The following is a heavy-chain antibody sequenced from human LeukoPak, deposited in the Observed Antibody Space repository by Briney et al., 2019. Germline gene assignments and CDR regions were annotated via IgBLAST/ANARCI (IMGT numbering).Heavy chain of an antibody. Sequence: SETLSLTCTVSGGSVSSYYWSWVRQPPGQGLEWIGYVYYGGTTSYSPSLKSRVTMSIDRSKNQFSLTLFSVTAADTAIYYCARDCTGGSRYPPSDAFDIWGQGTKVTVSS. CDR3: ARDCTGGSRYPPSDAFDI. J-gene: IGHJ3*02. D-gene: IGHD2-15*01. V-gene: IGHV4-59*02. CDR1: GGSVSSYY. CDR2: VYYGGTT.